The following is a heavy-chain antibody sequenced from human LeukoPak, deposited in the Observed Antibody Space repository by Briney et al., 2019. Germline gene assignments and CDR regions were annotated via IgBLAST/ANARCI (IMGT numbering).Heavy chain of an antibody. CDR1: GFTFSSYG. D-gene: IGHD6-19*01. CDR2: IRYDGSNK. J-gene: IGHJ4*02. CDR3: AKVGVSIAVVGIIDY. Sequence: GPLLLSCAASGFTFSSYGMHWVRQAPGKGLERVAFIRYDGSNKYYADSVKGRFTISRDNSKNTLYLQMNSLRAEDTAVYYCAKVGVSIAVVGIIDYWGQGALVTVSS. V-gene: IGHV3-30*02.